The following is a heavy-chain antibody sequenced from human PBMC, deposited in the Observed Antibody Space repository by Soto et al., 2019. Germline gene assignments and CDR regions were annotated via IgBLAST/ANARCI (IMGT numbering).Heavy chain of an antibody. J-gene: IGHJ5*02. CDR1: GYPFTSYY. CDR3: AREAAVAGTAFDH. V-gene: IGHV1-46*01. CDR2: INVSDGST. Sequence: QVQLAQSGAEVKKPGASVKVSCKASGYPFTSYYLHWVRQAPGQGPEWMGRINVSDGSTRYAQNFQGRVTMTRDTSTTTVYMDLSPLRSDDTAVYYCAREAAVAGTAFDHWGQGTLVTVSS. D-gene: IGHD6-19*01.